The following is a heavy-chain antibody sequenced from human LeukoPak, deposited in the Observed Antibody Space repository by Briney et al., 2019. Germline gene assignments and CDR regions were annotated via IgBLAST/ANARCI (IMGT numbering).Heavy chain of an antibody. Sequence: GGSLRLSCVASGFTFSSYTMHWIRQAPGKGLEWVSSISGSNSYIFYADSVKGRFTVSRDNAKDSLYLQMNSLRAEDTAVYHCARALTTLTYEGYWGQGTLVTVSS. D-gene: IGHD1-1*01. V-gene: IGHV3-21*01. CDR2: ISGSNSYI. CDR3: ARALTTLTYEGY. CDR1: GFTFSSYT. J-gene: IGHJ4*02.